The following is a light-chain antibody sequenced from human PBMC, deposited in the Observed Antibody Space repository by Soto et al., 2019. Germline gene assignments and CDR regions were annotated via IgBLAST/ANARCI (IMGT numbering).Light chain of an antibody. CDR1: DNIVHW. J-gene: IGKJ1*01. V-gene: IGKV1-5*03. Sequence: DIQMTQSPSTLSASVGDRVAITCRASDNIVHWVAWYQQKPGKAPKLLIYKAANLADEVPSRFAGSGSGTDFTLTITRLQNDDFATYYCQHYNSSSRTFGQGTKVDI. CDR3: QHYNSSSRT. CDR2: KAA.